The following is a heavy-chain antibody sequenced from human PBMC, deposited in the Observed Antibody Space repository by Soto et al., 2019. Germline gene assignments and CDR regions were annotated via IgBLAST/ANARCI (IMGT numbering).Heavy chain of an antibody. D-gene: IGHD3-10*01. CDR2: TSGSGGST. Sequence: GGSLRLSCAASGVTFSSYAMSWVRQAPGKGLEWVSATSGSGGSTYYADSVKGRFTISRDNSKNTLYLQMNSLRAEDTAVYYCAKDSDPGSDFDYWGQGTLVTVSS. V-gene: IGHV3-23*01. J-gene: IGHJ4*02. CDR1: GVTFSSYA. CDR3: AKDSDPGSDFDY.